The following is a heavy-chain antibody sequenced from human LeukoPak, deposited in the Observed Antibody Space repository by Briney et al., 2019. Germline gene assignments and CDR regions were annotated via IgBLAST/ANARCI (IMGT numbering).Heavy chain of an antibody. V-gene: IGHV1-69*13. CDR3: AREEAVATHGRGCFDY. J-gene: IGHJ4*02. D-gene: IGHD2-8*01. CDR2: IIPIFGTA. CDR1: GGTFSSYA. Sequence: GASVKVSCKASGGTFSSYAISWVRQAPGQGLEWMGGIIPIFGTANYAQKFQGRVTITADESTSTAYMELSSLRSEDTAVYYCAREEAVATHGRGCFDYWGQGTLVTVSS.